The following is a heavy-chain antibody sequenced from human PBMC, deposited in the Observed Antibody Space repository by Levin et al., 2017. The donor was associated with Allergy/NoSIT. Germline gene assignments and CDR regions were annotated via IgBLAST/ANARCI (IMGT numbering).Heavy chain of an antibody. CDR2: IDWDDDK. J-gene: IGHJ6*02. Sequence: QTLSLTCTFSGFSLRTSEMCVSWIRQSPGKALEWLALIDWDDDKYYSTSLKTRLTISKDTSKNQVVLTMTNMDPVDTATYYCARIPIPTYYHDSSGYERRNYYYYGMDVWGQGTTVTVSS. V-gene: IGHV2-70*01. CDR1: GFSLRTSEMC. CDR3: ARIPIPTYYHDSSGYERRNYYYYGMDV. D-gene: IGHD3-22*01.